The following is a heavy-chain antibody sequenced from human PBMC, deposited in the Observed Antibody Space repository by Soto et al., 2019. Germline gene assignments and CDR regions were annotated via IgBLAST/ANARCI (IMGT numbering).Heavy chain of an antibody. CDR3: ARAGFLEWDYFDY. D-gene: IGHD3-3*01. V-gene: IGHV3-11*06. J-gene: IGHJ4*02. Sequence: GVSLRLSCTASRCTFSDYYMNWVRHGPGKGVAWVSYSSSSSSYTKYADSVKGRFTISRDQAKNSVHLQMNSLRAEDTAVYYCARAGFLEWDYFDYWGQGILVTVSS. CDR1: RCTFSDYY. CDR2: SSSSSSYT.